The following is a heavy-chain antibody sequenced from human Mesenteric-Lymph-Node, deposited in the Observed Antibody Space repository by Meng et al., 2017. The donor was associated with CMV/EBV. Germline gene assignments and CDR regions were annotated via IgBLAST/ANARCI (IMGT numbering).Heavy chain of an antibody. CDR2: IDRSGSTI. CDR3: VRRLPFYGYDW. CDR1: GYSFSTYE. Sequence: GESLKISCAASGYSFSTYEMSWVRQAPEEGLEWVSYIDRSGSTIQYADSVKGRFTISRDNAKNLLYLQMNSLRADDTAVYYCVRRLPFYGYDWWGQGTLVTVSS. J-gene: IGHJ4*02. V-gene: IGHV3-48*03. D-gene: IGHD1-1*01.